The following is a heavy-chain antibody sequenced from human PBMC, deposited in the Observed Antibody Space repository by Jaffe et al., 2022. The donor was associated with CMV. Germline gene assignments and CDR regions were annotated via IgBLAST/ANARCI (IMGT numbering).Heavy chain of an antibody. Sequence: QLQLQESGPGLVKPSETLSLTCTVSGGSISSSSYYWGWIRQPPGKGLEWIGSIYYSGSTYYNPSLKSRVTISVDTSKNQFSLKLSSVTAADTAVYYCARLGGWYQEDYFEYWGQGTLVTVSS. CDR1: GGSISSSSYY. J-gene: IGHJ4*02. D-gene: IGHD6-19*01. CDR2: IYYSGST. CDR3: ARLGGWYQEDYFEY. V-gene: IGHV4-39*01.